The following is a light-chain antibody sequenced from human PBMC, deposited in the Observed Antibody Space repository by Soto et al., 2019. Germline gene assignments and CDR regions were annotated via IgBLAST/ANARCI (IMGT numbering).Light chain of an antibody. CDR3: QQYSNWPET. CDR2: DAS. V-gene: IGKV3-15*01. J-gene: IGKJ1*01. Sequence: EIVMTQSPATLSVSPGERATLSCRASQSVSSNLAWYQQKVGQAPSLLIYDASTRATGVPARFSGSGSGTEFTLTISSLQSEDFAVYYCQQYSNWPETFGQGTKVEIK. CDR1: QSVSSN.